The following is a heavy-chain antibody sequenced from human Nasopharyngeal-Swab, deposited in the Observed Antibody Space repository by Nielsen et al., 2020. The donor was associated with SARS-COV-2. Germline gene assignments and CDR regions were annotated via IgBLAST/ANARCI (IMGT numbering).Heavy chain of an antibody. V-gene: IGHV4-38-2*02. CDR3: ARLLSGTKPPHDAFDI. Sequence: SETLSLTCTVSGYSISSGYYWGWIRQPPGKGLEWIGHIFYSGSTNYNPSLKSRVTISIDTSRNQFSLKLSSVTAADTAVYYCARLLSGTKPPHDAFDIWGQGTMVTVSS. CDR1: GYSISSGYY. J-gene: IGHJ3*02. D-gene: IGHD1-26*01. CDR2: IFYSGST.